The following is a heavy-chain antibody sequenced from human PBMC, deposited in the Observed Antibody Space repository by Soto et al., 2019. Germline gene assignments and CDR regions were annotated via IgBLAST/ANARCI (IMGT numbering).Heavy chain of an antibody. Sequence: QVQLQESGPGLVKPSETLSLSCTVSGGSISSYYWCWFRQSPGKRMEWIGYVHHSWGSSYNPSLQSRVAISLYTSKSQFSPKVTSVTATDTAVYYCARQGFGPLHGLVDVWGQGTTVTVSS. CDR3: ARQGFGPLHGLVDV. J-gene: IGHJ6*02. CDR1: GGSISSYY. D-gene: IGHD3-10*01. CDR2: VHHSWGS. V-gene: IGHV4-59*08.